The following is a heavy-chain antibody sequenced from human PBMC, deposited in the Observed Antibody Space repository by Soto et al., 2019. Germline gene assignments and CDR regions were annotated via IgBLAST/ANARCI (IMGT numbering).Heavy chain of an antibody. D-gene: IGHD3-10*01. CDR2: IYYSGST. CDR1: GGSISSGGYY. Sequence: QVQLQESGPGLVKPSQTLSLTCTVSGGSISSGGYYWRWIRQHPGKGLEWIGYIYYSGSTYYNPSLKSRVTISVETSKNQFSLKLSSVTAADTAVYYCARGAWFGECVDYWGQGTLVAVSS. CDR3: ARGAWFGECVDY. V-gene: IGHV4-31*03. J-gene: IGHJ4*02.